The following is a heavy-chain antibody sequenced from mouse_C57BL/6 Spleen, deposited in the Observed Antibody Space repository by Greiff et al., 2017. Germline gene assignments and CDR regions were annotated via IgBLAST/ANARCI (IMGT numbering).Heavy chain of an antibody. CDR1: GYTFTSYW. V-gene: IGHV1-52*01. J-gene: IGHJ3*01. D-gene: IGHD2-2*01. CDR2: IDPSDSET. CDR3: ARPYGYDGAWFAY. Sequence: QVQLQQPGAELVRPGSSVKLSCKASGYTFTSYWMHWVKQRPIQGLEWIGNIDPSDSETHYNQKFKDKATLTVDKSSSTASMQLSSLTSEDSAVYYCARPYGYDGAWFAYWGQGTLVTVSA.